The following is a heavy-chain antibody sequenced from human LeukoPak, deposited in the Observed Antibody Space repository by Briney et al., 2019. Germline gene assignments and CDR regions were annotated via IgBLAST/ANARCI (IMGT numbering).Heavy chain of an antibody. D-gene: IGHD3-10*01. J-gene: IGHJ4*02. CDR1: GFTFSDCW. V-gene: IGHV3-7*01. CDR2: IKEDGSEK. CDR3: ARGSSFGSY. Sequence: PGGPLRLSCAASGFTFSDCWMHWVRQAPGKGLEWVANIKEDGSEKYYVDSVRGRFTISRDNAKNSLYLQMNSLRAEDTAVYYCARGSSFGSYWGQGTLVTVSS.